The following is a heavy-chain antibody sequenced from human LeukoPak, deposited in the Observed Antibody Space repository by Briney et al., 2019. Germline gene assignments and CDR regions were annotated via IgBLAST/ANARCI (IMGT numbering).Heavy chain of an antibody. Sequence: GGSLRLSCAASGFTFSSYAMSWIRQAPGKGLEWVSYISSSGSTIYYADSVKGRFTISRDNAKNSLYLQMNSLRAEDTAVYYCARDLEPYSSSSDYWGQGTLVTVSS. CDR2: ISSSGSTI. CDR3: ARDLEPYSSSSDY. J-gene: IGHJ4*02. V-gene: IGHV3-11*04. D-gene: IGHD6-6*01. CDR1: GFTFSSYA.